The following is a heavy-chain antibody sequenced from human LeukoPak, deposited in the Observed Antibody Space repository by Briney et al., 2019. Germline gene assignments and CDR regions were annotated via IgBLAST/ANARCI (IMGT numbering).Heavy chain of an antibody. J-gene: IGHJ5*02. V-gene: IGHV1-8*02. CDR3: ATGIVGGTTVGP. CDR2: MKPNSGNT. CDR1: AYTFSNYD. D-gene: IGHD1-7*01. Sequence: GASVKVSCKASAYTFSNYDINWARQATGQGLEWMGWMKPNSGNTGYAQKFQGRVTMTRDTSISTAYMELSSLTSENTAVYYCATGIVGGTTVGPWGQGTLVTVSS.